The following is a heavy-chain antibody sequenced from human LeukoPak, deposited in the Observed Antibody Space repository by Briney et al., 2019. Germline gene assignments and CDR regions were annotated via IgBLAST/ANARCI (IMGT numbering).Heavy chain of an antibody. CDR3: ARGSSAAGEVDY. CDR1: GYTFTSYD. V-gene: IGHV1-8*03. Sequence: ASVKVCCKSSGYTFTSYDINWERQGKGQGIELMGWMTPNRGNIAYAQKFQGRVTITRNTPITPAYMELSSLTSEDTAMYYCARGSSAAGEVDYWGQGTLVTVSS. D-gene: IGHD6-13*01. J-gene: IGHJ4*02. CDR2: MTPNRGNI.